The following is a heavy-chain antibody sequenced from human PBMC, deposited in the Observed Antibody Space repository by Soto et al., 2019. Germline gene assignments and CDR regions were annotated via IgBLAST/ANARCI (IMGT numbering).Heavy chain of an antibody. Sequence: EMQLVESGGGLVQPGGPLRLSVTASTWTLVSYTMHWVAQPPGKGLEYVSPISANGDTTWYAKSVKGRFFISRDNSKNTIYLQMGSLRDEDMAVYYCARADVRNGGYYYDYWGQGTLVTVSS. J-gene: IGHJ4*02. CDR2: ISANGDTT. V-gene: IGHV3-64*01. CDR3: ARADVRNGGYYYDY. D-gene: IGHD3-22*01. CDR1: TWTLVSYT.